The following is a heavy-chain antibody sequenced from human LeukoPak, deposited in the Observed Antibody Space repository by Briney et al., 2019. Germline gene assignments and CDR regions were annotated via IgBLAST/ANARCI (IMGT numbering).Heavy chain of an antibody. J-gene: IGHJ4*02. CDR1: GGSISRYY. CDR3: ARLHSSGLDYYFDY. CDR2: IYYSGST. D-gene: IGHD6-19*01. V-gene: IGHV4-59*01. Sequence: SEALSLTCTVSGGSISRYYWSWLRQPPGKGLEWVGYIYYSGSTNYNPPLMSRVTISVDTSKNQFSLKLSSVTAADTAVYYCARLHSSGLDYYFDYWGQGTLVTVSS.